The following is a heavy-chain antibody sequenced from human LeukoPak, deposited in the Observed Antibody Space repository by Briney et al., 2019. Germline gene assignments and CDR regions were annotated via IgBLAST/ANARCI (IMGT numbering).Heavy chain of an antibody. CDR2: ISALNGNA. Sequence: ASVKVSCKASGYTFTDYGFTWVRQAPGQGLEWMGWISALNGNANYAHKLRGRVTLTRDTSTGTAYMELRSLTSDDTAVYFCARTMTTLTTHGELDLWGQGTQVTVSS. D-gene: IGHD1-26*01. CDR1: GYTFTDYG. CDR3: ARTMTTLTTHGELDL. J-gene: IGHJ5*02. V-gene: IGHV1-18*01.